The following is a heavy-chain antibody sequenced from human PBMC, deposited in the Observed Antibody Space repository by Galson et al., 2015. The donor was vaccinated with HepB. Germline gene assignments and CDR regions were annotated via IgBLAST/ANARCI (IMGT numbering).Heavy chain of an antibody. V-gene: IGHV3-23*01. J-gene: IGHJ4*02. CDR2: ISGSGGST. Sequence: SLRLSCAASGFAFSSYAMSWVRQAPGKGLEWVSAISGSGGSTYYADSVKGRFTISRDNSKNTLYLQMNSLRAEDTAVYYCAKDRAGRGYGIKFDYWGQGTLVTVSS. D-gene: IGHD5-12*01. CDR3: AKDRAGRGYGIKFDY. CDR1: GFAFSSYA.